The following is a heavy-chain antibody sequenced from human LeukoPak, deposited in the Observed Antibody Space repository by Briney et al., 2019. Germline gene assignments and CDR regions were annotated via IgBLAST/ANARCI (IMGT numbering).Heavy chain of an antibody. J-gene: IGHJ4*02. CDR1: GYTFTGYY. D-gene: IGHD3-10*01. CDR2: INPNSGGT. Sequence: ASVKVSCKASGYTFTGYYMHWVRQAPGQGLEWMGWINPNSGGTNYAQKFQGRVTMTRDTSISTAYMELSRLRSEDTAVYYCAVTAMVRGVSYFDYWGQGTLVTVSS. V-gene: IGHV1-2*02. CDR3: AVTAMVRGVSYFDY.